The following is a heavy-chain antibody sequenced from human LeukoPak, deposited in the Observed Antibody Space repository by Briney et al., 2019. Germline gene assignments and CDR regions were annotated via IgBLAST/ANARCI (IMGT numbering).Heavy chain of an antibody. V-gene: IGHV3-66*01. J-gene: IGHJ3*02. D-gene: IGHD3-9*01. CDR1: GFTVSSNY. Sequence: PGGSLRPSCPASGFTVSSNYMSWDRQAPGKGLEWVSVIYSGGSTYYADSVKGRFTISRDNSKNTLYLQMNSLRAEDTAVYYCARDRYFDWLFPRRNDAFDIWGQGTMVTVSS. CDR2: IYSGGST. CDR3: ARDRYFDWLFPRRNDAFDI.